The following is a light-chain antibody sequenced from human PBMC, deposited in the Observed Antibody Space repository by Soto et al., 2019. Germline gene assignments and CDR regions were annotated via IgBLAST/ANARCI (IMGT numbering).Light chain of an antibody. CDR2: DVI. Sequence: QSALTQPHSVSGSPGQSVTISCAGTSSDLGTYNYVSWYQQHPGKAPQLIIYDVIQRPSGVPDRFSGSKSDNTASLTISGLQAEDEADYYCCSYAGSYTYVFGTGTKLTVL. J-gene: IGLJ1*01. V-gene: IGLV2-11*01. CDR1: SSDLGTYNY. CDR3: CSYAGSYTYV.